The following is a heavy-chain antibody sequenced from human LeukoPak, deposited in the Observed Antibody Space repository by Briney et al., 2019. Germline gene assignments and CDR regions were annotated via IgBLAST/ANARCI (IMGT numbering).Heavy chain of an antibody. D-gene: IGHD6-6*01. J-gene: IGHJ6*02. Sequence: PSETLSLTCTVSGGSISSSSCYWGWIRQPPGKGLEWIGSIYYSGSTYYNPSLKSRVTISVDTSKNQFSLKLSPVTAADTAVYYCASQSIAARPVWGQGTTVTVSS. CDR3: ASQSIAARPV. V-gene: IGHV4-39*01. CDR1: GGSISSSSCY. CDR2: IYYSGST.